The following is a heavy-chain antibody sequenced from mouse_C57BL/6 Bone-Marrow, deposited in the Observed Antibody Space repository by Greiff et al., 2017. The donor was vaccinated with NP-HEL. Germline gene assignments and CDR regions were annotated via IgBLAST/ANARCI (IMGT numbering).Heavy chain of an antibody. CDR2: INPYNGGT. Sequence: EVQLQQSGPVLVKPGASVKMSCKASGYTFTDYYMNWVKQSHGKSLEWIGVINPYNGGTSYNQKFKGKATLTVDKSSSTAYMELNSLTSEDSAVYYCARVRYDYSWYFDVWGTGTTVTVSS. CDR3: ARVRYDYSWYFDV. V-gene: IGHV1-19*01. J-gene: IGHJ1*03. D-gene: IGHD2-4*01. CDR1: GYTFTDYY.